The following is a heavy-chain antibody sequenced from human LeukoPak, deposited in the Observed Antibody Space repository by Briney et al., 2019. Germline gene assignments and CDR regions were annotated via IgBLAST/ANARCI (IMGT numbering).Heavy chain of an antibody. J-gene: IGHJ4*02. Sequence: SETLSLTCAVYGGSFSGYYWSWIRQPPGKGLEWIGEINHSGSTNYNPSLKSRVTISVDTSKNQFSLKLSSVTAADTAVYYCARGSTVMAYFDYWGQGTLVTVSS. D-gene: IGHD4-17*01. CDR3: ARGSTVMAYFDY. CDR2: INHSGST. CDR1: GGSFSGYY. V-gene: IGHV4-34*01.